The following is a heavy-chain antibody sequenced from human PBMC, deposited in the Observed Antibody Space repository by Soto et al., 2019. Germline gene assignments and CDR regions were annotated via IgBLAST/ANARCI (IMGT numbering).Heavy chain of an antibody. D-gene: IGHD2-21*02. CDR2: IWYDGSNK. J-gene: IGHJ2*01. Sequence: QVQLVESGRGVVQPGRSLRLSCAASGFTFSSYGMHWVRQAPGKGLEWVAVIWYDGSNKYYADSVKGRFTISRDNSKNTLYLQMNSVRAEDTAVYYCERDGMVTALVMWYFDLWGRGTLVTVSS. V-gene: IGHV3-33*01. CDR1: GFTFSSYG. CDR3: ERDGMVTALVMWYFDL.